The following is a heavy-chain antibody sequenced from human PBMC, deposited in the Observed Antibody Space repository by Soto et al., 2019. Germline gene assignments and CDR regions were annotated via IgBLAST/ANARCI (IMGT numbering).Heavy chain of an antibody. Sequence: QVQLQESGPGLVKPSQTLSLTCTVSGGSISSGGYYWSWIRQHPGKGLEWIGYIYYSGSTYYNPSLKSRVTISVDTSKNQFSLKLSSVTAADTAVYYCARETRQVGYQDYFDYWGQGTLVTVSS. D-gene: IGHD1-26*01. CDR1: GGSISSGGYY. J-gene: IGHJ4*02. CDR2: IYYSGST. CDR3: ARETRQVGYQDYFDY. V-gene: IGHV4-31*03.